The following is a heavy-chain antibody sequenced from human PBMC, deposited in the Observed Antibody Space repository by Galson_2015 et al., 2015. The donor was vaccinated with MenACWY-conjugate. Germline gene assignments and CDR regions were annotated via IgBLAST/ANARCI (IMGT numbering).Heavy chain of an antibody. CDR1: GFTFSSYV. D-gene: IGHD2-21*02. V-gene: IGHV3-23*01. CDR2: TSGSGSDT. J-gene: IGHJ4*02. CDR3: AKGSGIGADCCAFDY. Sequence: SLRLSCAASGFTFSSYVMSWVRQAPGKGLEWVSKTSGSGSDTYYADSVKGRFTISRDNSKTTLYLQMNSLRAEDTAIYYCAKGSGIGADCCAFDYWGQGILVTVSS.